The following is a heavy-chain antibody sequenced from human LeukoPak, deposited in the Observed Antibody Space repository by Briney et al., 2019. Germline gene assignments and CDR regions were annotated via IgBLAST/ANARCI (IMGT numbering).Heavy chain of an antibody. CDR1: GFTVTSNY. V-gene: IGHV3-53*04. CDR3: ARWKIGRIAAAGTLDYFDY. J-gene: IGHJ4*02. D-gene: IGHD6-13*01. Sequence: GGSLRLSCAASGFTVTSNYMTWVRQAPGKGLEWVSVIYSGGTTYYADSVKGRFTISRHNSKNTLYLLMNSLRTEDTAVYYCARWKIGRIAAAGTLDYFDYWGQGTLVTVSS. CDR2: IYSGGTT.